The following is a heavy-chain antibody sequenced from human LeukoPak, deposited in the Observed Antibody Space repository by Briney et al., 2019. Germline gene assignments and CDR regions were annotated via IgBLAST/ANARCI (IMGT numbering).Heavy chain of an antibody. CDR3: ARHGDLLSPFQT. CDR2: IYYSGST. Sequence: PSQTLSLTCTVSGGSISSGDYYWSWIRQPPGKGLEWIGYIYYSGSTYYNPSLKSRVTISVDTSKNQISLKLNSVTAADTAMYYCARHGDLLSPFQTWGQGTLVTVSS. D-gene: IGHD2-21*02. V-gene: IGHV4-30-4*01. CDR1: GGSISSGDYY. J-gene: IGHJ5*02.